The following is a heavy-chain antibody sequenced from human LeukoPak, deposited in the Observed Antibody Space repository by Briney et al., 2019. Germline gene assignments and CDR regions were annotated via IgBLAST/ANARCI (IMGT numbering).Heavy chain of an antibody. CDR1: GGTFSSYA. CDR3: AREEGDYPGYYFDY. V-gene: IGHV1-69*05. D-gene: IGHD3-16*01. J-gene: IGHJ4*02. CDR2: IIPIFGTA. Sequence: GASVKVSCKASGGTFSSYAISWVRQAPGQGLEWMGRIIPIFGTANYAQKFQGRVTITTDESTGTAYMELSSLRSEDTAVYYCAREEGDYPGYYFDYWGQGTLVTVSS.